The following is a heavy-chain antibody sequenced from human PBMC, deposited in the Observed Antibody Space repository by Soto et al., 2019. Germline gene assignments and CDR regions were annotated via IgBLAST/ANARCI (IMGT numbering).Heavy chain of an antibody. CDR1: GGSFSGYY. J-gene: IGHJ4*02. V-gene: IGHV4-34*01. Sequence: SETLSFTCAVYGGSFSGYYWSWIRQPPGKGLEWIGEINHSGSTNYNPSLKSRVTISVDTSKNQFSLRLSSVTAADTAVYYCARGRPGVHKGYSYGSYYFDYWGQGTLVTVSS. CDR3: ARGRPGVHKGYSYGSYYFDY. D-gene: IGHD5-18*01. CDR2: INHSGST.